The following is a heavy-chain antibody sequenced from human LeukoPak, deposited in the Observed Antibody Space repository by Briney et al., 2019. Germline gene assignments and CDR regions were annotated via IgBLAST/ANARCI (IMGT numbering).Heavy chain of an antibody. D-gene: IGHD3-10*01. J-gene: IGHJ5*02. CDR3: ARWIRGYYGSGSRFDP. CDR2: INHSGST. CDR1: GGSFSGYY. V-gene: IGHV4-34*01. Sequence: SETLSLTCAVYGGSFSGYYRSWIRQPPGKGLEWIGEINHSGSTNYNPSLKSRVTISVDTSKNQFSLKLSSVTAADTAVYYCARWIRGYYGSGSRFDPWGQGTLVTVSS.